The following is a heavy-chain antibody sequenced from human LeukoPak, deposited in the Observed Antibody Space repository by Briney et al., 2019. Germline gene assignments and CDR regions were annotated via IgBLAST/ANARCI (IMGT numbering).Heavy chain of an antibody. CDR3: ARGGTMVRGVIITTDFDY. CDR2: INPNSGGT. V-gene: IGHV1-2*02. D-gene: IGHD3-10*01. CDR1: GYTFTGYY. J-gene: IGHJ4*02. Sequence: GASVKVSCKASGYTFTGYYMHWVRQAPGQGLEWMGWINPNSGGTNYAQKFQGRVTTTRDTSISTAYMELSRLRSDDTAVYYCARGGTMVRGVIITTDFDYWGQGTLVTVSS.